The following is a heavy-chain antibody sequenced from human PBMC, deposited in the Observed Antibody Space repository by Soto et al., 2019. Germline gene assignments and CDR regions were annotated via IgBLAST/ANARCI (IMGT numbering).Heavy chain of an antibody. D-gene: IGHD3-3*01. CDR2: VSHDGSNR. CDR3: ARSSGVPTPDFDY. CDR1: GFTFNIYA. Sequence: QVRLVESGGGVVQPGRSLRLSCAGSGFTFNIYAIHWVRQAPGKGLEWVAVVSHDGSNRYYPDSVRGRFAISRDNSKNTVYLEMNSLRPDATALYYCARSSGVPTPDFDYWGQGTLVTVSS. J-gene: IGHJ4*02. V-gene: IGHV3-30*09.